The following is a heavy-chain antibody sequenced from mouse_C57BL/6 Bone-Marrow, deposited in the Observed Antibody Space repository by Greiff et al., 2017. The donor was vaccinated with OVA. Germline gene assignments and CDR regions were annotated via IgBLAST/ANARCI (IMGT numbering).Heavy chain of an antibody. CDR1: GFSLTSYG. D-gene: IGHD3-3*01. V-gene: IGHV2-2*01. CDR3: ARGALGTGNWYFDV. J-gene: IGHJ1*03. Sequence: VKLVESGPGLVQPSQSLSITCTVSGFSLTSYGVHWVRQSPGKGLEWLGVIWSGGSTDYNAAFISRLSISKDNSKSQVFFKMNSLQADDTAIYYCARGALGTGNWYFDVWGTGTTVTVSS. CDR2: IWSGGST.